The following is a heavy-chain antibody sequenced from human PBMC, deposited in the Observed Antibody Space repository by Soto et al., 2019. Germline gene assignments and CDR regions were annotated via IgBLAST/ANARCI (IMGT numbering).Heavy chain of an antibody. CDR2: IFHTGST. V-gene: IGHV4-30-2*01. CDR1: GGSISSGGYS. Sequence: PSETLSLTCAVSGGSISSGGYSWSWIRQPPGKGLEWIAYIFHTGSTFYNSSLKPRVSISVDRSKNQFSLKLKSVTETDTAVYYCARVKVGDLFRFNWFFDLWGRGTLVTAPQ. J-gene: IGHJ2*01. D-gene: IGHD3-3*01. CDR3: ARVKVGDLFRFNWFFDL.